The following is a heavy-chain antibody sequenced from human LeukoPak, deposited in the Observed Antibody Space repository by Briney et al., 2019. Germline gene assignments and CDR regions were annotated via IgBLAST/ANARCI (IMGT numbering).Heavy chain of an antibody. CDR1: GFTFSTYG. CDR2: ISDSGGST. D-gene: IGHD5-12*01. Sequence: PGGSLRLSCEDSGFTFSTYGMSWVRQAPGKGLEWVSGISDSGGSTFYADSVKGRFTISRDNSKNTLYLQMSSLRAEDTAVYYCAKHHYDVYYYYPMGVWGQGTTVTVSS. J-gene: IGHJ6*02. V-gene: IGHV3-23*01. CDR3: AKHHYDVYYYYPMGV.